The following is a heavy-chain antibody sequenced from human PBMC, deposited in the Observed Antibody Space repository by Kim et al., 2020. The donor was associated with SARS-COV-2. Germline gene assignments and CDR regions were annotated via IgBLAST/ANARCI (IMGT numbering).Heavy chain of an antibody. J-gene: IGHJ6*02. D-gene: IGHD3-9*01. CDR1: GGSFSGYY. Sequence: SETLSLTCAVYGGSFSGYYWCWIRQPPGKGLEWIGEINHSGSTNYNPSLKSRVTISVDTSKNQFSLKLSSVTAADTAVYYCARGGRVLRYFDWFSSERSDGMDVWGQGTTVTVSS. CDR3: ARGGRVLRYFDWFSSERSDGMDV. V-gene: IGHV4-34*01. CDR2: INHSGST.